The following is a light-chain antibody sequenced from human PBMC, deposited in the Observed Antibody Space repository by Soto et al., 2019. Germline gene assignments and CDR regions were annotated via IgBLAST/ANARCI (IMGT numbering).Light chain of an antibody. CDR2: DIN. J-gene: IGLJ1*01. CDR3: TSYAFDSTPYV. CDR1: SSDVGGYDY. V-gene: IGLV2-14*03. Sequence: QSVLTQPASVSGSPGQSITISCTGTSSDVGGYDYVSWYQQHPGKAPKLILYDINYRPSGVSNRFSGSKSGITASLTISGLQPEDEADYYCTSYAFDSTPYVFGTGTKLTVL.